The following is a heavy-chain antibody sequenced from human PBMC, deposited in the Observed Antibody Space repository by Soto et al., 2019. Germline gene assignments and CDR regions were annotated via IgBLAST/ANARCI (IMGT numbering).Heavy chain of an antibody. CDR2: TYHSGST. J-gene: IGHJ4*02. CDR3: ARDVGGCSGGSCYPFDY. D-gene: IGHD2-15*01. Sequence: QVQLQESGPGLVKPSGTLSLTCAVSGGSISSSNWWGWVRQPPGKGLEWIGATYHSGSTNYNPSLKSRVTISVDKSKNQCSLKLGSVTAADTAVYYCARDVGGCSGGSCYPFDYWGQGSLGTVSS. CDR1: GGSISSSNW. V-gene: IGHV4-4*02.